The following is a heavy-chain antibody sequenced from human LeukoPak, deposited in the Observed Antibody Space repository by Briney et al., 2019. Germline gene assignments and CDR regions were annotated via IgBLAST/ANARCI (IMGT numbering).Heavy chain of an antibody. J-gene: IGHJ3*02. CDR2: ISSSSSYI. CDR3: ARDLPQLCGGDCGDAFDI. V-gene: IGHV3-21*01. CDR1: GFTFSSYS. Sequence: PGGSLRLSCAASGFTFSSYSMNWVRQAPGKGLEWVSSISSSSSYIYYADSVKGRFTISRDNAKNSLYLQMNSLRAEDTAVYYCARDLPQLCGGDCGDAFDIWGQGTMVTVSS. D-gene: IGHD2-21*02.